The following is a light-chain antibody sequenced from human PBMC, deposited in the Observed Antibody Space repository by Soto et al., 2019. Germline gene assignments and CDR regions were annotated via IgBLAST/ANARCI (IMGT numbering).Light chain of an antibody. CDR1: SSNIGAGYD. CDR3: QSFDSSLSSYV. J-gene: IGLJ1*01. Sequence: QLVLTQPPSVSGAPGQRVTISCTGSSSNIGAGYDVHWYQQPPGTAPKLLIYGNSNRPSGVPDRFSGSKSGTSASLAITGLQPDDEADYYCQSFDSSLSSYVFGPGTKLTVL. V-gene: IGLV1-40*01. CDR2: GNS.